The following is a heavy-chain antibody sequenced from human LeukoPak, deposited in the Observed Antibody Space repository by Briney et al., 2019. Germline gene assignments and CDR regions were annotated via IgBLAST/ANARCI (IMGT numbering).Heavy chain of an antibody. CDR3: AKDDRDIVVXXAATVXXXXH. J-gene: IGHJ1*01. CDR2: ISGSGGST. Sequence: PGGSLRLSCAASGFTFSSYAMSWVRQAPGKGLEWVSAISGSGGSTYYADSVKGRFTISRDNSKNTLYLQMNSLRAEDTGVYYCAKDDRDIVVXXAATVXXXXHWGXXTXVT. D-gene: IGHD2-15*01. V-gene: IGHV3-23*01. CDR1: GFTFSSYA.